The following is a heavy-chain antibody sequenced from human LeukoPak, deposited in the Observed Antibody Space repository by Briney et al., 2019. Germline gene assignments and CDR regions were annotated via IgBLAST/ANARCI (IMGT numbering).Heavy chain of an antibody. Sequence: SQALSLTCTVSGVSVSSGSYYWSWIRQPPGKGLEWIGYIYYSGSTNYNPSLKSRVTISVDTSKNQFSLKLSSVTAADTAVYYCARGRLRYYFDYWGQGTLVTVSS. CDR3: ARGRLRYYFDY. D-gene: IGHD4-17*01. CDR2: IYYSGST. V-gene: IGHV4-61*01. J-gene: IGHJ4*02. CDR1: GVSVSSGSYY.